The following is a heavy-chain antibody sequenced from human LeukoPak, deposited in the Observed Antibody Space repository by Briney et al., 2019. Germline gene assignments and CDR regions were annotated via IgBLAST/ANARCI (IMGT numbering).Heavy chain of an antibody. Sequence: SETLSLTCTVSGGSISSGDYYWSWIRQPPGKGLEWIGYIYYSGSTYYNPSLKSRVTISVDKSTNQFSLNLTSVTAADTAVYYCASRAIGQLLNFYYYYPMDVWGKGTTVTVSS. CDR1: GGSISSGDYY. CDR3: ASRAIGQLLNFYYYYPMDV. J-gene: IGHJ6*04. V-gene: IGHV4-30-4*01. D-gene: IGHD5-24*01. CDR2: IYYSGST.